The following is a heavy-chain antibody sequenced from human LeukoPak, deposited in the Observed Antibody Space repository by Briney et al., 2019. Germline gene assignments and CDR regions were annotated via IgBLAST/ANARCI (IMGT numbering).Heavy chain of an antibody. CDR2: IDPSGDR. J-gene: IGHJ3*02. CDR3: ARGGVGEFLTPRDPYDK. V-gene: IGHV3-13*01. D-gene: IGHD3-10*01. Sequence: GGSLRLSCAASGFTLSNYDMHWVRQPPGKGLEWVSSIDPSGDRYFADSVKGRFTISRDNGNHALFLQMNGLTAGDTAVYFCARGGVGEFLTPRDPYDKWGQGARVIVSS. CDR1: GFTLSNYD.